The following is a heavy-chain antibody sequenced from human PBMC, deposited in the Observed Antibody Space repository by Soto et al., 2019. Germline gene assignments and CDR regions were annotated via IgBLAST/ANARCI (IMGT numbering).Heavy chain of an antibody. D-gene: IGHD3-3*02. CDR2: IFHTGTT. Sequence: PSETLSLTCTVSGEYISSGYHWAWIRQPPGKGLEWIASIFHTGTTYYNPSFKSRVTISVDTSANQFALKLSSVTAADTAVYYCARKHFWSGYYDYWGQGTLVTVSS. V-gene: IGHV4-38-2*02. J-gene: IGHJ4*02. CDR1: GEYISSGYH. CDR3: ARKHFWSGYYDY.